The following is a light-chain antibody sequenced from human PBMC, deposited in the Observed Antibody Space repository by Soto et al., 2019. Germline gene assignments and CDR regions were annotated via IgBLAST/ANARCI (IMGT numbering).Light chain of an antibody. V-gene: IGKV3D-15*01. Sequence: EIVMTQSPATLSVSPGERATLSCRASQSVSSNLAWYQQKPGQAPRLLIYTTSIRATGIPDRFSGSGSGTDFTLTISRLEPEDFAVYYCQQYNNWLTFGGGTKVDIK. J-gene: IGKJ4*01. CDR1: QSVSSN. CDR2: TTS. CDR3: QQYNNWLT.